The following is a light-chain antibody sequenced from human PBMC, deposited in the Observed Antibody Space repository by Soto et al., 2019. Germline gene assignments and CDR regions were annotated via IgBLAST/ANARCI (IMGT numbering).Light chain of an antibody. J-gene: IGKJ1*01. CDR2: GAS. CDR3: QQYNNWPPKT. Sequence: ETVMTQSPAALSVSPGERATLSCRASQSISSNLAWYQQKPGQAPRLLIYGASTRATGIPGRFSGSGSGREFTLTISSLQSEDFAVYYCQQYNNWPPKTFGQGTKVDIK. V-gene: IGKV3-15*01. CDR1: QSISSN.